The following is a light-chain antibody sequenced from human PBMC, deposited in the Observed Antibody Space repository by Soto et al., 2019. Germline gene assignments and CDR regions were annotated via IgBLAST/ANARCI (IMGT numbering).Light chain of an antibody. J-gene: IGLJ3*02. Sequence: QSVLAQPRSVSGSPGQSVTISCTGTSSDVGGYNYVSWYQHHPGKAPKLMISDVTKRPSGVPDRFSASKSGNTASLTISGLQADDEAGYYCCSYAGSYTWVFGGGTQLTVL. CDR2: DVT. V-gene: IGLV2-11*01. CDR1: SSDVGGYNY. CDR3: CSYAGSYTWV.